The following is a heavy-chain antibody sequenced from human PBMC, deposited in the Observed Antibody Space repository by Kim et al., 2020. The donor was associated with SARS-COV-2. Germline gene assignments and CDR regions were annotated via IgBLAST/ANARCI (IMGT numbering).Heavy chain of an antibody. D-gene: IGHD3-16*01. J-gene: IGHJ6*02. CDR3: AKCVGGGCRGMDV. CDR1: GFIFSNYA. CDR2: IGGSGDST. V-gene: IGHV3-23*01. Sequence: GGSLRLSCAASGFIFSNYAMSWVRQAPGKGLEWVSAIGGSGDSTYYADSVKCRFTISRDNSKNTLYLQMNSLRVEDTAIYYCAKCVGGGCRGMDVWGQGTPVTVSS.